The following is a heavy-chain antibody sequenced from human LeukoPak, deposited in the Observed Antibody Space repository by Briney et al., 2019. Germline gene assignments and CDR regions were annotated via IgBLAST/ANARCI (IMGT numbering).Heavy chain of an antibody. V-gene: IGHV3-53*01. CDR2: IYSGGST. Sequence: GGSLRLSCAASGFSFSTIYMSWVRQAPGKGPEWVSVIYSGGSTYYADSVKGRFTISRDNSKNTLYLQMNSLRAEDTAVYYCARIGTPVDYWGQGTLVTVSS. CDR3: ARIGTPVDY. D-gene: IGHD1-1*01. CDR1: GFSFSTIY. J-gene: IGHJ4*02.